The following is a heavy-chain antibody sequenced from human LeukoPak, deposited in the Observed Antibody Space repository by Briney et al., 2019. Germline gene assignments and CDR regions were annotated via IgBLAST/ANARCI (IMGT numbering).Heavy chain of an antibody. CDR2: INWNGGST. D-gene: IGHD3-10*01. V-gene: IGHV3-20*04. CDR3: ARDLNYYGSGSSIDY. J-gene: IGHJ4*02. Sequence: GGSLRLSCAASGFTFDDYGMSWVRQAPGKGLEWVSGINWNGGSTGYADSVKGRFTISRDNAKNSLYLQMNSLRAEDTALYYCARDLNYYGSGSSIDYWGQGTLVTVSS. CDR1: GFTFDDYG.